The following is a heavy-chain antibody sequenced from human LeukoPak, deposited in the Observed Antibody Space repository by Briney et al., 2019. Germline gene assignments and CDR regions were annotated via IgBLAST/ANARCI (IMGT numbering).Heavy chain of an antibody. CDR1: GGSTSSGVTC. CDR3: AGVEVCGSKRYFDY. V-gene: IGHV4-31*02. CDR2: NYYVGNT. J-gene: IGHJ4*02. Sequence: TPSLSRTVSGGSTSSGVTCWSWLRPLPGEGREWIGYNYYVGNTNYESTHQSRLSVSVDMSNNQYSLKLTSDTAVDTAVYYYAGVEVCGSKRYFDYWGQGAMVSVS. D-gene: IGHD5-24*01.